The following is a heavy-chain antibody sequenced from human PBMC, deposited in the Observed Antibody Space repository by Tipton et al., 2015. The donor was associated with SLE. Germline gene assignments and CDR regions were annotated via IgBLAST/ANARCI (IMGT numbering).Heavy chain of an antibody. Sequence: SLRLSCAASGFTFSDYYMSWIRQAPGKGLEWVSYISSSGSTIYYADSVKGRLTISRDNAKNSLYLQMNSLRAEDTAVYYCARVFKRYSSSWTDGYFDYWGQGTLVTVSS. J-gene: IGHJ4*02. V-gene: IGHV3-11*04. D-gene: IGHD6-13*01. CDR3: ARVFKRYSSSWTDGYFDY. CDR2: ISSSGSTI. CDR1: GFTFSDYY.